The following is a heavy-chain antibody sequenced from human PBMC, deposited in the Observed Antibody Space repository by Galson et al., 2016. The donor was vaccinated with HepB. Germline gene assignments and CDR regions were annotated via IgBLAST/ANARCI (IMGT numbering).Heavy chain of an antibody. CDR3: ANRRYSGDYPNWFDP. V-gene: IGHV2-5*02. J-gene: IGHJ5*02. CDR2: IYWDDDK. D-gene: IGHD1-26*01. CDR1: GFSLSTSGVG. Sequence: PALVKPTQTLTLTCTFSGFSLSTSGVGVGWIRQPPGKALEWLAVIYWDDDKRYSPSLRSRLTITKDTSKNQVVLTMTNMDPVDTATYYCANRRYSGDYPNWFDPWGQGTLVTVSS.